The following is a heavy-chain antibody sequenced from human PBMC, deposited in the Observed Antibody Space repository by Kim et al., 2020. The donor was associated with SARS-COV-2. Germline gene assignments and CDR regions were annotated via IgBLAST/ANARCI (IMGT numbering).Heavy chain of an antibody. CDR3: TKGMLLGSGSSYNIDI. CDR1: GFTFSNAW. CDR2: IKSKTDGGTT. D-gene: IGHD3-10*01. J-gene: IGHJ3*02. Sequence: GGSLRLSCAASGFTFSNAWMSWVRQAPGKGLEWVGRIKSKTDGGTTDYAAPVKGRFTISRDDSKNTLYLQMNSLKTEDTAVYYCTKGMLLGSGSSYNIDIWGQGTMVTVSS. V-gene: IGHV3-15*01.